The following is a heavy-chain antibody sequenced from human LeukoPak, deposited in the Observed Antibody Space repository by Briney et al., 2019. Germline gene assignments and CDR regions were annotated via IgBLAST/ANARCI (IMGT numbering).Heavy chain of an antibody. CDR1: GYTFTSYY. Sequence: ASVKVSCKASGYTFTSYYMHWVRQAPGQGLEWMGIINPSGGSTSYAQKFQGRVTMTRDTSTSTVYMELSSLRSEDTAVYYCARDRYTAMATYHFDYWGQGTLVTVSS. D-gene: IGHD5-18*01. CDR2: INPSGGST. J-gene: IGHJ4*02. V-gene: IGHV1-46*01. CDR3: ARDRYTAMATYHFDY.